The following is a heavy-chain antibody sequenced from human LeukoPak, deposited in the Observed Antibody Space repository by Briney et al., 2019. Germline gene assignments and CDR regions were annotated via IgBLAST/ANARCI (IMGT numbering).Heavy chain of an antibody. CDR2: ISAYNGNK. V-gene: IGHV1-18*01. CDR1: GYTFTSYG. Sequence: ASVKVSCTASGYTFTSYGLSWVRQAPGQGLEWMGWISAYNGNKNYAQKLQGRVTMTTDTSTSTAYMELRSLRSDDTAVYYCARDFYDSSGYYSRAGYWGQGTLVTVSS. D-gene: IGHD3-22*01. CDR3: ARDFYDSSGYYSRAGY. J-gene: IGHJ4*02.